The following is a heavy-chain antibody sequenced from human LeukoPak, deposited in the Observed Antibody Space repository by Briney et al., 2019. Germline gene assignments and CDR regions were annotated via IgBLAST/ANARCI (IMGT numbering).Heavy chain of an antibody. J-gene: IGHJ4*02. Sequence: PGGSLXXXXAASGITFSSYGMHWMRQTPGKGLXWVAYIRFDGSSQHYADSVKGRFTISRDNSKNTLYLQMNSLSIEDTAVYYCAKGTGGYSYGIDWGQGTLVTVSS. D-gene: IGHD5-18*01. CDR1: GITFSSYG. CDR2: IRFDGSSQ. V-gene: IGHV3-30*02. CDR3: AKGTGGYSYGID.